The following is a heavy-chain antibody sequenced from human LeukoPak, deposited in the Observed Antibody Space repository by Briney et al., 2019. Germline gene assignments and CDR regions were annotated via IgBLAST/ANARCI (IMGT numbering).Heavy chain of an antibody. CDR1: GFPFSTNE. D-gene: IGHD1-1*01. CDR3: AKVKTHWYFDN. Sequence: PGGSLRLSCAASGFPFSTNEMCWVRQAPGKGLEWVSAISGTASGGTTYEDSVKGRFTISRDNSKGTLYLQMNSLRAEDTAVYYCAKVKTHWYFDNWGRGTLVTVSS. CDR2: ISGTASGGT. J-gene: IGHJ4*02. V-gene: IGHV3-23*01.